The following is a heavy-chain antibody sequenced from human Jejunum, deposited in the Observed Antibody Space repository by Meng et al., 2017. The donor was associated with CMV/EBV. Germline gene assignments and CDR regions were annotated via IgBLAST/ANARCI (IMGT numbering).Heavy chain of an antibody. CDR3: ARDPHDFWSSYFFDP. D-gene: IGHD3-3*01. Sequence: SGSAFADYGIHWVRQAPGPGLEWMGWIGAYNGNTEYAQKFQGRVSMTTDTSTSTAYMELRSLRSDDTAVYYCARDPHDFWSSYFFDPWGQGTLVTVSS. CDR2: IGAYNGNT. CDR1: GSAFADYG. J-gene: IGHJ5*02. V-gene: IGHV1-18*01.